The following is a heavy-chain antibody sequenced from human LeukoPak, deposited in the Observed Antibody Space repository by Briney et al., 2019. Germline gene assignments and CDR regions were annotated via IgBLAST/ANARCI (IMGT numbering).Heavy chain of an antibody. D-gene: IGHD2/OR15-2a*01. Sequence: SQTLSLTCTVSGGSISSGSYYWSWIRQPAGKGLEWIGRIYTSGSTNYNPSLRSRVTISVDTSKNQFSLKLSSVTAADTAVYYCASLGYYDYWGQGTLVTVSS. J-gene: IGHJ4*02. CDR2: IYTSGST. CDR1: GGSISSGSYY. CDR3: ASLGYYDY. V-gene: IGHV4-61*02.